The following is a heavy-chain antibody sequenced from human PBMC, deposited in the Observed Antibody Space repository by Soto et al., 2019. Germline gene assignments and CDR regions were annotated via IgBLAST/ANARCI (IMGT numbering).Heavy chain of an antibody. CDR1: GFTFSSYA. J-gene: IGHJ4*02. V-gene: IGHV3-23*01. Sequence: GESLKISCAASGFTFSSYAMSWVRQAPGKGLEWVSAISGSGGSTYYADSVKGRFTISRDNSKNTLYLQMNSLRAEDTAVYYCAKGYSSSWTYFDYWGQGTLVTVSS. CDR2: ISGSGGST. CDR3: AKGYSSSWTYFDY. D-gene: IGHD6-13*01.